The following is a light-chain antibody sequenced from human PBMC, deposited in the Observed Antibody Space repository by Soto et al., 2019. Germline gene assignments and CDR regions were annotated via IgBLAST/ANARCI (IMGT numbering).Light chain of an antibody. CDR2: XXN. V-gene: IGLV1-51*01. J-gene: IGLJ2*01. CDR3: GTWDSSLNVNVI. CDR1: XSXIGKNY. Sequence: QSVLXXXXSXXAAPXXXXXXSXXGSXSXIGKNYVSWYQQIPGAAPKLXXXXXNKRPSGIPDRFSGSKSGTXATLGITGLQTGDEADYYCGTWDSSLNVNVIFGAGTKLTVL.